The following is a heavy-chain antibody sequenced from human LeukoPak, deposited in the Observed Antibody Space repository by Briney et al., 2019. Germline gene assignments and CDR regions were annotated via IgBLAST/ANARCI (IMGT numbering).Heavy chain of an antibody. V-gene: IGHV3-23*01. D-gene: IGHD5-18*01. CDR1: GFTFSSYA. CDR3: ATLIHGYSYGYLPFDY. J-gene: IGHJ4*02. Sequence: GGSLRLSCAASGFTFSSYAMSWVRQAPGKGLEWVSAISGSGGSTYYADSVKGRFTISRDNSKNTLYLQMNSLRAEDTAVYYCATLIHGYSYGYLPFDYWGQGTLVTVSS. CDR2: ISGSGGST.